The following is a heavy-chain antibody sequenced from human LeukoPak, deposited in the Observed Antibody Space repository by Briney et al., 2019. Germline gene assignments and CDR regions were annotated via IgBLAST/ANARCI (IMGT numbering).Heavy chain of an antibody. Sequence: GGSLRLSCAASGFTFSSYEMNWVRQAPGKGLEWVSYISSSGSTIYYADSVKGRFTISRDNAKNSLYLQMNSLRAEDTAVYYCARSHGYSSTWYILDVWGKGTTVTVSS. CDR2: ISSSGSTI. V-gene: IGHV3-48*03. J-gene: IGHJ6*04. CDR3: ARSHGYSSTWYILDV. CDR1: GFTFSSYE. D-gene: IGHD6-13*01.